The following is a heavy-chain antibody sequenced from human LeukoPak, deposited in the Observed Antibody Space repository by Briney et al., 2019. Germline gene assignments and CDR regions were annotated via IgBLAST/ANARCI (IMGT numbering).Heavy chain of an antibody. J-gene: IGHJ4*02. D-gene: IGHD3-9*01. CDR1: GGSSSGYY. Sequence: SETLSLTRAVYGGSSSGYYWSWIRQPPGKGLEWIGEINHSGSTNYNPSLKSRVTISVDTSKNQFSLKLSSVTAADTAVYYCARLGPGYFDWLFPGEYWGQGTLVTVSS. CDR2: INHSGST. V-gene: IGHV4-34*01. CDR3: ARLGPGYFDWLFPGEY.